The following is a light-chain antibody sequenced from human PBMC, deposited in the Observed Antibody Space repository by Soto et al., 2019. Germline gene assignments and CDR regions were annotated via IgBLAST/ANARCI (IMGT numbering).Light chain of an antibody. J-gene: IGLJ1*01. V-gene: IGLV2-14*01. CDR1: SSDVGGYNY. CDR2: EVS. CDR3: SSYTISSTLHYV. Sequence: QSALTQPASVSGSPGQSITISCTGTSSDVGGYNYVSWYQQHPGKAPKLMSYEVSNRPSGVSNRFSGSKSGNTGSLTISVLQAEDEGDYYCSSYTISSTLHYVFGTGTKLTVL.